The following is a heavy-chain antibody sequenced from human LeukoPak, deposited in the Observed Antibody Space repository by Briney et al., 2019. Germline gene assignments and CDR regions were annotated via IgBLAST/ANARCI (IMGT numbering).Heavy chain of an antibody. J-gene: IGHJ4*02. D-gene: IGHD3-10*01. CDR1: GFSFSNYW. CDR3: ARDSSDVRDDYGDF. Sequence: GGSLRLSCAASGFSFSNYWMSWVRQAPGKGLEWVANIKQDGSEKYYVDSVKGRFTMSRGNAKKLLYLQMNSLRDEDTAVYYCARDSSDVRDDYGDFWGQGTLVTVSS. CDR2: IKQDGSEK. V-gene: IGHV3-7*01.